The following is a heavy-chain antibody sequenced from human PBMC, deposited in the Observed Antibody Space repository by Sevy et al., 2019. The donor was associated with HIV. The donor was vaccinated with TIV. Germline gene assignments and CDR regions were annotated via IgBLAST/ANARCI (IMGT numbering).Heavy chain of an antibody. CDR2: ISSRSIYI. V-gene: IGHV3-21*04. Sequence: GGSLRLSCTASGFTFDIYSMNWVRQAPGKGLEWVASISSRSIYIYYADSALGRFIVSRDNAKNSLYLQMSSLRAEDTAVYYCAKRDSSDLYTGVSVFDSWGLGTLVTVSS. CDR1: GFTFDIYS. J-gene: IGHJ4*02. D-gene: IGHD3-22*01. CDR3: AKRDSSDLYTGVSVFDS.